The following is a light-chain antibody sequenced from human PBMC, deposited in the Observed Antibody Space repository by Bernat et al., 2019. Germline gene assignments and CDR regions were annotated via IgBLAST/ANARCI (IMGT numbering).Light chain of an antibody. CDR3: QVYDNSTPAYP. V-gene: IGKV3-20*01. CDR1: QSVSSSY. Sequence: EIVLTQSPGTLSLSPGETATLSCRASQSVSSSYLAWYQQKPGQAPRLLMYGTSSRATGIPDRFSGSVSGTDFTLTISRLEPEDCAVYYCQVYDNSTPAYPVGPGPKLELQ. J-gene: IGKJ2*01. CDR2: GTS.